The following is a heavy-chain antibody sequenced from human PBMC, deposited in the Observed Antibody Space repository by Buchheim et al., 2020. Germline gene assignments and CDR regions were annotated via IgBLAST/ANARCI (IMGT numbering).Heavy chain of an antibody. J-gene: IGHJ4*02. CDR1: GFTFSSYE. Sequence: EVQLVESGGGLVQPGGALRLSCAASGFTFSSYEMNWVRQAPGKGLEWVSYVNSGGGTKYYSNSVQGRFTISRDNAKNSLYLQMNSLRAEDTAVYYCARVEGYYGSGVFDYWGQGTL. D-gene: IGHD3-10*01. CDR3: ARVEGYYGSGVFDY. V-gene: IGHV3-48*03. CDR2: VNSGGGTK.